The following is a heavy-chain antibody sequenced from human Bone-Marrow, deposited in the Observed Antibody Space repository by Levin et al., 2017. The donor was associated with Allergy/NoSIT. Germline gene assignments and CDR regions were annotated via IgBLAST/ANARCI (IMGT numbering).Heavy chain of an antibody. J-gene: IGHJ3*02. V-gene: IGHV4-39*01. CDR3: ARPHLGDVVVVGEAGAFDI. CDR1: GGSISSSSYY. D-gene: IGHD2-15*01. Sequence: PSQTLSLTCTVSGGSISSSSYYWGWIRQPPGKGLEWIGSIYYSGSTYYNPSLKSRVTISVDTSKNQFSLKLSSVTAADTAVYYCARPHLGDVVVVGEAGAFDIWGQGTMVTVSS. CDR2: IYYSGST.